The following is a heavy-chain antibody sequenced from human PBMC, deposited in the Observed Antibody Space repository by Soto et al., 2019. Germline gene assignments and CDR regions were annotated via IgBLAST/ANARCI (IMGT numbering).Heavy chain of an antibody. J-gene: IGHJ3*02. CDR1: GGTFSSYA. V-gene: IGHV1-69*13. CDR2: IIPIFGTA. Sequence: ASVKVSYKASGGTFSSYAISWVRQAPGQGLEWMGGIIPIFGTANYAQKFQGRVTITADESTSTAYMGLSSLRSEDTAVYYCAGPRSGLGPDAFDIWGQGTMVTVSS. D-gene: IGHD3-3*01. CDR3: AGPRSGLGPDAFDI.